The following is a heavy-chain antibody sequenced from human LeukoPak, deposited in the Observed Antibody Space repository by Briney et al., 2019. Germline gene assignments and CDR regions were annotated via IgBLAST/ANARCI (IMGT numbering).Heavy chain of an antibody. J-gene: IGHJ4*02. CDR2: IRDSGSST. D-gene: IGHD1-26*01. CDR3: AKYGPQDSGSSHFDY. V-gene: IGHV3-23*01. Sequence: GGSLRLSCAASGFTFSSYAMSWVRQAPGKGLEWVSAIRDSGSSTHYADSVKGRFTTSRDNSKNTLFLQMNSLRAEDTAIYYYAKYGPQDSGSSHFDYWGQGALVTVSS. CDR1: GFTFSSYA.